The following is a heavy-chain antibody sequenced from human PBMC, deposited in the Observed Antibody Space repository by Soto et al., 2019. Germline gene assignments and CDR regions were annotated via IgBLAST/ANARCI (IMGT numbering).Heavy chain of an antibody. J-gene: IGHJ4*02. CDR3: ASPAGADHTFDY. CDR1: GGSITSSSYY. CDR2: IYYRGST. V-gene: IGHV4-39*01. Sequence: SETLSLTCAVSGGSITSSSYYWGWIRQAPGRGLEWIGTIYYRGSTHYNPSLESRVSISADTSKNQLSLNLRSVTAADTAVYYCASPAGADHTFDYWGQGIVVTVSS.